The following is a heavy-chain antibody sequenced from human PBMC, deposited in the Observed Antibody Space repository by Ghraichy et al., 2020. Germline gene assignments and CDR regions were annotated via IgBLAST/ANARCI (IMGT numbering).Heavy chain of an antibody. D-gene: IGHD3-3*01. Sequence: SETLSLTCTVSGGSLSRAGYFWTWIRQVPGKGLEWIGYIYDSGTTYHAPSLRSRLTMSVDTSKNQFSLKLNSVTAADTAVYFWARVVSGVHTFDIWGQGTTVTVSP. CDR3: ARVVSGVHTFDI. J-gene: IGHJ3*02. CDR1: GGSLSRAGYF. V-gene: IGHV4-31*03. CDR2: IYDSGTT.